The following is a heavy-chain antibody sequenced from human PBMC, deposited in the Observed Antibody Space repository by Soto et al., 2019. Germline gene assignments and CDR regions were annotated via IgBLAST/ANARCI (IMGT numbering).Heavy chain of an antibody. D-gene: IGHD7-27*01. V-gene: IGHV4-30-4*01. Sequence: QVQLQESGPGLVEPSQTLSLTCTVSGGSISSGDYFWSWIRQPPGEGLEWIGHIYHGGSTYNNPSLTTRVTISVDTSKNQFSLNLHSVTAADTAVYYCAGGLSGDKVDYWGQGTLVTVSS. J-gene: IGHJ4*02. CDR2: IYHGGST. CDR1: GGSISSGDYF. CDR3: AGGLSGDKVDY.